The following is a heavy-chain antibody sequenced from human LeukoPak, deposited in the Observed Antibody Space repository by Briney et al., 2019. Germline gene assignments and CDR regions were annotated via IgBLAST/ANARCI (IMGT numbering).Heavy chain of an antibody. V-gene: IGHV3-9*01. CDR3: AKDGATAALRAFDI. D-gene: IGHD2-2*01. CDR1: GFTFDDYA. J-gene: IGHJ3*02. CDR2: ISWNSGSI. Sequence: GGSLRLSCAASGFTFDDYAMHWVRQAPGKGLEWVSGISWNSGSIGYADSVKGRFTISRDNAKNSLYLQMNSLRAEDTALYYCAKDGATAALRAFDIWGQGTMVTVSS.